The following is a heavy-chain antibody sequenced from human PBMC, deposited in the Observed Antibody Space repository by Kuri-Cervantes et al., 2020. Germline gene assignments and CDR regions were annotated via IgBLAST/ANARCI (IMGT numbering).Heavy chain of an antibody. CDR1: GFTFSSYW. Sequence: GGSLRLSCAASGFTFSSYWIHWVRQAPGKGLVWVSRINSDGSSTSHADSVKGRFTISRDNAKNTLYPQMNGLRAEDTAVYYCAVAYCGGDCSGTYYYYGMDVWGQGTTVTGSS. V-gene: IGHV3-74*01. CDR2: INSDGSST. D-gene: IGHD2-21*02. J-gene: IGHJ6*02. CDR3: AVAYCGGDCSGTYYYYGMDV.